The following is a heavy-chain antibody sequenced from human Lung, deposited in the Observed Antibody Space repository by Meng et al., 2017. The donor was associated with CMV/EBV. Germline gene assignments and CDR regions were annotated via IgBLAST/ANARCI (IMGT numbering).Heavy chain of an antibody. CDR2: ISGGGDNT. D-gene: IGHD3-22*01. CDR3: AKGENYFDSSGLDY. J-gene: IGHJ4*02. Sequence: GGSLRLSCTGSGFTFSNCAMSWVRQAPGKGLEFVSSISGGGDNTYYTDSVKGRFIISRDNSKNTLYLQMDSLRAEDTALYYCAKGENYFDSSGLDYWGQGSQVTVSS. V-gene: IGHV3-23*01. CDR1: GFTFSNCA.